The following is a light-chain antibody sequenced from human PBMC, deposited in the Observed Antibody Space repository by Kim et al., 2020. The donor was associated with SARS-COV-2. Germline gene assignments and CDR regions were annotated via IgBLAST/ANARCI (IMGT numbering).Light chain of an antibody. V-gene: IGKV1-5*03. CDR1: QSISSW. CDR2: KAS. J-gene: IGKJ2*01. Sequence: DIQMTQSPSTLSASVGDRVTITCRASQSISSWLAWYQQKPGKAPKLLIYKASSLESGVPSRFSGSGSGTEFTLTISSLQPYDFATYYCQQYNSHYTFGQGTKLEI. CDR3: QQYNSHYT.